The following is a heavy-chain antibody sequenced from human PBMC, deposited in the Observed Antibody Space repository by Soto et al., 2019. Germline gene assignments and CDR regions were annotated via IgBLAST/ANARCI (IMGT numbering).Heavy chain of an antibody. CDR1: GYSFTSYW. Sequence: GESLKISCKGSGYSFTSYWIGWVRQMPGKGLEWMGIIYPGDSDTRYSPSFQGQVTISADKSISTAYLQWSSLKASDTAMYYCARQTYYDFWSGYYGPSYYYYGMGVWGQGTTVTVSS. CDR3: ARQTYYDFWSGYYGPSYYYYGMGV. CDR2: IYPGDSDT. V-gene: IGHV5-51*01. J-gene: IGHJ6*02. D-gene: IGHD3-3*01.